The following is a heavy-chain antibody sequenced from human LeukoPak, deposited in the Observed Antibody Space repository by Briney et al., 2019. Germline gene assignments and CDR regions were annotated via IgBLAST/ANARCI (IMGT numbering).Heavy chain of an antibody. J-gene: IGHJ4*02. CDR3: AKGDCSGGSCPTGFDY. CDR2: ISGSGGST. Sequence: PGGSLRLSCAASGFIFSSYAMSWVRQAPGKGLEWVSAISGSGGSTYYADSVKGRFTISRDNSKNTLYLQMNSLRAEDTAVYYCAKGDCSGGSCPTGFDYWGQGTLVTVSS. V-gene: IGHV3-23*01. CDR1: GFIFSSYA. D-gene: IGHD2-15*01.